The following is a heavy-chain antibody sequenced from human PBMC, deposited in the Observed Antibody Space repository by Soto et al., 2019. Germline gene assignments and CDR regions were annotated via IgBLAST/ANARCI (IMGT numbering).Heavy chain of an antibody. J-gene: IGHJ4*02. CDR1: GYTFTIYD. V-gene: IGHV1-8*01. CDR3: ARANSGPDY. Sequence: GASVKVSCKASGYTFTIYDINWVLQATVQGLEWMGWMNPNSGHTGYAQKFQGRVTMTTITSITTAYMELSSLGSDDTAVYYCARANSGPDYWGQGTLVTV. CDR2: MNPNSGHT.